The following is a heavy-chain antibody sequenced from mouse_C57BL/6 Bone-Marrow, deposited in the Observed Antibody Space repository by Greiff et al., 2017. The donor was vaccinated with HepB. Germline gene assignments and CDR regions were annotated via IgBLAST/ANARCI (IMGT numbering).Heavy chain of an antibody. Sequence: EVKLMESGGGLVQPGGSLKLSCAASGFTFSDYYMYWVRQTPEKRLEWVAYISNGGGSTYYPDTVKGRFTISRDNAKNTLYLQMSRLKSEDTAMYYCARHGNYVYYAMDDWGQGTSVTVSS. CDR1: GFTFSDYY. CDR2: ISNGGGST. CDR3: ARHGNYVYYAMDD. V-gene: IGHV5-12*01. J-gene: IGHJ4*01. D-gene: IGHD2-1*01.